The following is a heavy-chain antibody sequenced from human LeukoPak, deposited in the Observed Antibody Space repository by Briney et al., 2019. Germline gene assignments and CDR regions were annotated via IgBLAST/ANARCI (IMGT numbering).Heavy chain of an antibody. CDR2: INTSGGST. CDR1: GYTFTSYY. D-gene: IGHD4-23*01. V-gene: IGHV1-46*01. J-gene: IGHJ5*02. CDR3: ARSQGGNTLWFDP. Sequence: ASVKVSCKASGYTFTSYYMHWVRQAPGQGLEWMGIINTSGGSTTYAQKFQGRVSMTRDTSTSTVYLEVSSLRSEDTAVYYCARSQGGNTLWFDPWGQRTLVTVSS.